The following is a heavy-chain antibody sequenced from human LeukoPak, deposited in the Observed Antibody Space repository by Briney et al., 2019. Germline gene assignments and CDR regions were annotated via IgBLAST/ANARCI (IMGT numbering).Heavy chain of an antibody. CDR2: ISSSSSTI. CDR1: GFTFSSYS. D-gene: IGHD3-10*01. Sequence: GGTPRLSCAASGFTFSSYSMNWVRQAPGKGLEWVSYISSSSSTIYYADSVKGRFTISRDNAKNSLYLQMNSLRAEDTAVYYCARDRGVRGPWGQGTLVTVSS. V-gene: IGHV3-48*01. J-gene: IGHJ4*02. CDR3: ARDRGVRGP.